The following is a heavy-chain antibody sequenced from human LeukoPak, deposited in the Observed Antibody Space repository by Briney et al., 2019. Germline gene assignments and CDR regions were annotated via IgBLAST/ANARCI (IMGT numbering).Heavy chain of an antibody. CDR3: AELGITMIGGV. CDR2: ISGSGGST. J-gene: IGHJ6*04. D-gene: IGHD3-10*02. Sequence: GGTLRLSCAASGFTFSSYAMSWVRQAPGKGLEWVSAISGSGGSTYYADSVKGRFTISRDNSKNTLYLQMNSPRAEDTAVYYCAELGITMIGGVWGKGTTVTIST. CDR1: GFTFSSYA. V-gene: IGHV3-23*01.